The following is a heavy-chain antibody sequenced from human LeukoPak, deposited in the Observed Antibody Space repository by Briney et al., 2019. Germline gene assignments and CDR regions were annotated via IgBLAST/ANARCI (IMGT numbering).Heavy chain of an antibody. J-gene: IGHJ5*02. Sequence: ASVKVSCKASGYTFTGYYIHWVRQAPGQGLEWMGWINPDSGGTNYAQKFQGRVTMTRDTSIRTAYMELSRLRSDDTAVYYCARDDSNSLSGSYLNWFDPWGQGTLVTVSS. CDR1: GYTFTGYY. D-gene: IGHD3-10*01. CDR2: INPDSGGT. CDR3: ARDDSNSLSGSYLNWFDP. V-gene: IGHV1-2*02.